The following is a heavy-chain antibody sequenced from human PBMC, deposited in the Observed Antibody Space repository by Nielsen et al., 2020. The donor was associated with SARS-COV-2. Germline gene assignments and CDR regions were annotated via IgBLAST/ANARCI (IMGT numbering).Heavy chain of an antibody. J-gene: IGHJ4*02. Sequence: VRQAPGKGLEWVAVISYDGSNKYYADSVKGRFTISRDNSKNTLYLQMNSLRAEDTAMYYCARQDMDPETYYYDSSGHHPYWGQGTLVTVSS. D-gene: IGHD3-22*01. CDR2: ISYDGSNK. CDR3: ARQDMDPETYYYDSSGHHPY. V-gene: IGHV3-30*03.